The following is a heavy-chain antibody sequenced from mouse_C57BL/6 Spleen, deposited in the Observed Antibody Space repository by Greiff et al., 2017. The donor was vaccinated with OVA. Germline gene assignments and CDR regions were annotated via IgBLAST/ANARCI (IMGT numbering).Heavy chain of an antibody. CDR3: ARADYDGSSVNWYIDV. CDR1: GFNIKNTY. D-gene: IGHD1-1*01. CDR2: IDPANGNT. V-gene: IGHV14-3*01. Sequence: EVQLQQSVAELVRPGASVKLSCTASGFNIKNTYMHWVKQRPEQGLEWIGRIDPANGNTKYAPKFQGKATITADTSSNTAYLQLSSLTSEDTAIYYCARADYDGSSVNWYIDVWGTGTTVTVSS. J-gene: IGHJ1*03.